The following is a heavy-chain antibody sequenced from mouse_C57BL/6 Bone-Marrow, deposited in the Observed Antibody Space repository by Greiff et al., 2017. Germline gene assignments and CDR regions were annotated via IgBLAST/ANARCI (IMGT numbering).Heavy chain of an antibody. Sequence: EVQLQESGGGLVQPGGSMKLSCAASGFTFSDAWMDWVRQSPEKGLEWVAEIRNKANNHATYYAESVKGRFTISRDDSKSSVYLQMNSLRAEDTGIYYCTRRPGYYAMDYWGQGTSVTVSS. CDR2: IRNKANNHAT. CDR1: GFTFSDAW. CDR3: TRRPGYYAMDY. V-gene: IGHV6-6*01. J-gene: IGHJ4*01.